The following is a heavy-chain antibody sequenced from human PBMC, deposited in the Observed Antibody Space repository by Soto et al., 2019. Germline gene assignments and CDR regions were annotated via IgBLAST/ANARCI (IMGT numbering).Heavy chain of an antibody. V-gene: IGHV4-30-2*01. J-gene: IGHJ4*02. CDR1: GGSISSGGYS. Sequence: QLQLQESGSGRVKPSQTLSLTCAVSGGSISSGGYSWSWIRQPPGKGLEWIGYISHSGSTYYNPSLKSRVTISVDRSKNQFSLKLSSVTAADTAVYFCASGSHVPHYWGQGTLVTVSS. D-gene: IGHD6-6*01. CDR3: ASGSHVPHY. CDR2: ISHSGST.